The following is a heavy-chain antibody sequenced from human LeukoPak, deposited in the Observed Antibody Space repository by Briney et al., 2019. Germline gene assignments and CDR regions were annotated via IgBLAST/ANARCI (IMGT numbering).Heavy chain of an antibody. CDR3: ATGGGWVPSFGVVTHIDV. Sequence: GGSLRLSCAASGFTFSGYWMHWVRQGPEKGLELVSRIDNDGHGILYADSVKGRFTTPRDNAKNTLYLQMNSLRFEDTAVYCCATGGGWVPSFGVVTHIDVWGKGTTVTVSS. V-gene: IGHV3-74*03. CDR1: GFTFSGYW. J-gene: IGHJ6*03. CDR2: IDNDGHGI. D-gene: IGHD3-3*01.